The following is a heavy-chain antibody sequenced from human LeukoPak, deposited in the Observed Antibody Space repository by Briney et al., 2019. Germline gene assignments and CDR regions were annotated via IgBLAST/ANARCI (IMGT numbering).Heavy chain of an antibody. D-gene: IGHD2-21*02. CDR1: GGTFSSYA. CDR2: IIPILGIA. V-gene: IGHV1-69*04. CDR3: ARLVVVTARDC. J-gene: IGHJ4*02. Sequence: SVKVSCKASGGTFSSYAISWVRQAPGQGLEWMGRIIPILGIANYAQKFQGRVTITADKSTSTAYMELSSLRSEDTAVYYCARLVVVTARDCRGQGTLVTVSS.